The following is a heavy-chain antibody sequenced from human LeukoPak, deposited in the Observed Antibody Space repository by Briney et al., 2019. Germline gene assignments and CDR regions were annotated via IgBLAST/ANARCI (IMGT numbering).Heavy chain of an antibody. Sequence: QPGRSLRLSCAASGFTFSSYAMHWVRQAPGKGLEWVAVISYDGSNKYYADSVKGRFTISRDNSKNTLYLQMNSLRSEDTAVYYCASSMVRGVPWGQGTLVTVSS. CDR1: GFTFSSYA. J-gene: IGHJ4*02. V-gene: IGHV3-30*04. CDR3: ASSMVRGVP. CDR2: ISYDGSNK. D-gene: IGHD3-10*01.